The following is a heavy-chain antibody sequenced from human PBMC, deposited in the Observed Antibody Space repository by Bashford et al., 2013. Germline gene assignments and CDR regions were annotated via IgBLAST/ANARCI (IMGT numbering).Heavy chain of an antibody. J-gene: IGHJ4*02. D-gene: IGHD4-23*01. CDR2: IRSKANSYAT. CDR3: TRLENGGNVDY. Sequence: GSLRLSCAASGFTFSGSAMHWVRQASGKGLEWVGRIRSKANSYATAYAASVKGRFTISRDDSKNTAYLQMNSLKTEDTAVYYCTRLENGGNVDYWGQGTLVTVSS. CDR1: GFTFSGSA. V-gene: IGHV3-73*01.